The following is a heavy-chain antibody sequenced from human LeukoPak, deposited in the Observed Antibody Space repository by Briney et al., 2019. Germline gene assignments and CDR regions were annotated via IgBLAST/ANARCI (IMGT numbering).Heavy chain of an antibody. J-gene: IGHJ4*02. V-gene: IGHV3-23*01. Sequence: GGSLRLSCVASGFTFSNYRMSWVRQAPGKGLEWVSTITGATYYADSVKGWLTISRDNSKSTLYLQMHGLRVDDTALYYCARQAVVSAIPFFDYWGQGALVTVSS. CDR3: ARQAVVSAIPFFDY. D-gene: IGHD2-21*02. CDR1: GFTFSNYR. CDR2: ITGAT.